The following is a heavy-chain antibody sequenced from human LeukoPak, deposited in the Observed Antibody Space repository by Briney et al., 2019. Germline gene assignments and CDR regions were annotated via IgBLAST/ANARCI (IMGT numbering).Heavy chain of an antibody. D-gene: IGHD5-18*01. CDR3: AREGYGRADYYYYYYMDV. V-gene: IGHV3-53*01. Sequence: GGSLRLSCAASGFTVSSNYMSWVRQAPGKGLEWVSVIYSGGSTYYADSVKGRFTISRDNSKNTLYLQMNSLRAEDTAVYYCAREGYGRADYYYYYYMDVWGKGTTVTVSS. CDR2: IYSGGST. J-gene: IGHJ6*03. CDR1: GFTVSSNY.